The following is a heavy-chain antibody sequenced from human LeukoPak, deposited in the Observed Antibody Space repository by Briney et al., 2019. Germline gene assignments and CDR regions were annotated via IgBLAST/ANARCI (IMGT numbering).Heavy chain of an antibody. CDR1: GVSISSSKYY. V-gene: IGHV4-39*01. CDR2: IYYSGST. Sequence: SETLSLTCTVSGVSISSSKYYWGWIRQPPGQGLEWIGIIYYSGSTYYNPSLKSRVTISVDTSKNQFSLKLSSVTAADTAVYYCARRRSSVSSFDPWGQGTPVTVSS. D-gene: IGHD4-11*01. CDR3: ARRRSSVSSFDP. J-gene: IGHJ5*02.